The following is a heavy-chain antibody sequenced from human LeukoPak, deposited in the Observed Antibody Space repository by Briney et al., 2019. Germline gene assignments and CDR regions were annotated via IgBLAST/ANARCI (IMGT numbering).Heavy chain of an antibody. CDR3: ARGFPMIVVVMSENPFDY. CDR1: GGSFSGYY. J-gene: IGHJ4*02. Sequence: SETLSLTCAVYGGSFSGYYWSWIRQPPGKGLEWIGEINNSGSTNYNPSLKSRVTISVDTSKNQFSLKLSSVTAADTAVYYCARGFPMIVVVMSENPFDYWGQGTLVTVSS. D-gene: IGHD3-22*01. CDR2: INNSGST. V-gene: IGHV4-34*01.